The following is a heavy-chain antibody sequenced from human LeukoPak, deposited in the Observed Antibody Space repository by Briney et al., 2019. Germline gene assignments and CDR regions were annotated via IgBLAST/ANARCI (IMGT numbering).Heavy chain of an antibody. CDR1: GYSISSGYY. D-gene: IGHD3-22*01. Sequence: PSETLSLTCTVSGYSISSGYYWGWIRQPPGKGLEWIGSTYHSGSTYYNPSLKSRVTISVDTSKNQFSLKLSSVTAADTAVYYCARDWRTYYYDSSGYYFHYWGQGTLVTVSS. J-gene: IGHJ4*02. CDR2: TYHSGST. CDR3: ARDWRTYYYDSSGYYFHY. V-gene: IGHV4-38-2*02.